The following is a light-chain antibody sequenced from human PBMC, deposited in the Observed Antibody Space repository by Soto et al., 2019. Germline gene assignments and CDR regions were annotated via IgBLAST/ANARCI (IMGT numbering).Light chain of an antibody. CDR2: GAS. V-gene: IGKV3-15*01. CDR3: QQYDHWPFT. J-gene: IGKJ3*01. Sequence: EIVMTQSPATLSVSPGERATLSCRASQSVSGNLAWYQQKPGQAPRLLIYGASTRATGLPARFSGSGSGTEFTRTISSLQSEDFELYSCQQYDHWPFTFGPGTKVDIK. CDR1: QSVSGN.